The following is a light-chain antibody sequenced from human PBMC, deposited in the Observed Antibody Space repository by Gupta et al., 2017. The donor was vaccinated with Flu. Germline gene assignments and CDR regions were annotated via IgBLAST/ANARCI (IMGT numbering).Light chain of an antibody. Sequence: SYVLTQPPSVSAAPGQTATIPRGGNNAGSKSVHWYQQKPGQAPVLVVYGNSERPSGIPDGFSGSNSGNTATLTITRGESGDEADYYCQVWDSPSDRWVFGGGTKLTVL. CDR1: NAGSKS. J-gene: IGLJ3*02. V-gene: IGLV3-21*02. CDR2: GNS. CDR3: QVWDSPSDRWV.